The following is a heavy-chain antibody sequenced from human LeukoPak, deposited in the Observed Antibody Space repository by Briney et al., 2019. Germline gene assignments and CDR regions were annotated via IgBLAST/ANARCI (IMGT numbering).Heavy chain of an antibody. D-gene: IGHD3-22*01. CDR2: INLNSGGT. CDR3: AREYYYDSSGYALNSFDY. V-gene: IGHV1-18*01. CDR1: GYTFTSYG. J-gene: IGHJ4*02. Sequence: ASVKVSCKASGYTFTSYGISWVRQAPGQGLEWMGWINLNSGGTKYIQKFQGRVTITTDESTSTAYMELSSLRSEDTAVYYCAREYYYDSSGYALNSFDYWGQGTLVTVSS.